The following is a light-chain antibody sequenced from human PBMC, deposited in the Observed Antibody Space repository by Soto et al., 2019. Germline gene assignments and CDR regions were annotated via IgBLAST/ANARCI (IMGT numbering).Light chain of an antibody. Sequence: EIVMTQSPSTLSVPPGDRATLSCRASQSVSSNLAWYQQKPGQAPTLLIYSASTRATGMPARFSGSGSGTEFTLTISSLQPQDVAVYYCHQYNNGTPVTFGGGTKVDIK. CDR2: SAS. CDR3: HQYNNGTPVT. CDR1: QSVSSN. J-gene: IGKJ4*01. V-gene: IGKV3-15*01.